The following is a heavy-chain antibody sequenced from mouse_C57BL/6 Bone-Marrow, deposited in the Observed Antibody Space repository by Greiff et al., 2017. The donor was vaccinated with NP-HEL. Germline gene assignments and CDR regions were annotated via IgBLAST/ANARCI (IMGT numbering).Heavy chain of an antibody. J-gene: IGHJ3*01. V-gene: IGHV1-81*01. D-gene: IGHD3-2*02. CDR2: IYPRSGNT. Sequence: QVQLQQSGAELARPGASVKLSCKASGYTFTSYGISWVKQRTGQGLEWIGEIYPRSGNTYYNEKFKGKATLTADKASSTAYMELRSLTTEDSAVSFFARWNSSASFAYWGQGTLVTVSA. CDR1: GYTFTSYG. CDR3: ARWNSSASFAY.